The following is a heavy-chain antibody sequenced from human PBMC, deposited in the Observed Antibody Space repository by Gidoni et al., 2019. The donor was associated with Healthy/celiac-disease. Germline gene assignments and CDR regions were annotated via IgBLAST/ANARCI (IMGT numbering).Heavy chain of an antibody. V-gene: IGHV3-23*01. J-gene: IGHJ5*02. D-gene: IGHD5-18*01. CDR2: ISGSGGST. CDR3: AKQYSYGLQGSWDWFDP. CDR1: GCTFSSYA. Sequence: EVQLLESGGGLVQPGGSLRLSCAASGCTFSSYAMSWVRQAPGKGLEWVSAISGSGGSTYYADSVKGRFTISRDNSKNTLYLQMNSLRAEDTAVYYCAKQYSYGLQGSWDWFDPWGQGTLVTVSS.